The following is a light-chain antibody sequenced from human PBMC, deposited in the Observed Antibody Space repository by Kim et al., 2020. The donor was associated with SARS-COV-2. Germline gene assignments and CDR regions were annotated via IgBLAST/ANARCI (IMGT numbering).Light chain of an antibody. J-gene: IGLJ3*02. CDR1: KLGNKY. V-gene: IGLV3-1*01. CDR3: QAWDSNIAWV. Sequence: SYELTQPPSVSVSPGQTASITCSGDKLGNKYTCWYQQKPGQSPVLVIYQDNKRPSGIPERFSGSNSGNTATLTISGTQAMDEADYYCQAWDSNIAWVFGGGTQLTVL. CDR2: QDN.